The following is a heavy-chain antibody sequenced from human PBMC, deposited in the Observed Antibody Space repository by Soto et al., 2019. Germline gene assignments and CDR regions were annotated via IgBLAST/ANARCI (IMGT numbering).Heavy chain of an antibody. V-gene: IGHV5-10-1*01. CDR3: ARRLVRGVHYYYYYGMDV. CDR1: VYSFTSYW. CDR2: IDPSDSYT. Sequence: PGESLKISCKGSVYSFTSYWISWVRQMPGKGLEWMGRIDPSDSYTNYSPSFQGHVTISADKSISTAYLQWSSLKASDTAMYYCARRLVRGVHYYYYYGMDVWGQGTTVTVSS. D-gene: IGHD3-10*01. J-gene: IGHJ6*02.